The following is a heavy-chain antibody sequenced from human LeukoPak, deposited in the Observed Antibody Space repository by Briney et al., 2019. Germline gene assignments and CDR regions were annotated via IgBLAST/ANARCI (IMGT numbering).Heavy chain of an antibody. J-gene: IGHJ3*02. Sequence: ASVKVSCKASGYTFTSYAMNWVRQAPGQGLEWMGIINPSGGSTSYAQKFQGRVTMTRDTSTSTVYMELSSLRAEDTAVYYCVTGGDIVVVVAAQPSPNAFDIWGQGTMVTVSS. D-gene: IGHD2-15*01. CDR3: VTGGDIVVVVAAQPSPNAFDI. V-gene: IGHV1-46*01. CDR1: GYTFTSYA. CDR2: INPSGGST.